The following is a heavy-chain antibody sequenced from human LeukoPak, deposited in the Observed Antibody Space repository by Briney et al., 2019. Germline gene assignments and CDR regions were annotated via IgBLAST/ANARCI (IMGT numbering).Heavy chain of an antibody. V-gene: IGHV5-51*01. Sequence: GESLKISCKGSGYSFTSYWIGWVRQMPGKGLEWMGIIYPGDSDTRYSPSFQGQVTISADKSISTAYLQRSSLKASDTAMYYCARHGESSRRYNWFDPWCQGTLVTVFS. CDR2: IYPGDSDT. CDR3: ARHGESSRRYNWFDP. J-gene: IGHJ5*02. CDR1: GYSFTSYW. D-gene: IGHD3-10*01.